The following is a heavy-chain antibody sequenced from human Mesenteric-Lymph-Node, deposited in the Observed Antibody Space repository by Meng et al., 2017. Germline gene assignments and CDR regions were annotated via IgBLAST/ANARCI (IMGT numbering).Heavy chain of an antibody. CDR3: ASTYYYDSSGYYYASVNWFDP. Sequence: QVQGGQLGGEMKRPGASVKVSCTASHYTFTGYGVSWFRQAPGQGLEWMGGIIPIFGTANYAQKFQGRVTITADESTSTAYMELSSLRSEDTAVYYCASTYYYDSSGYYYASVNWFDPWGQGTLVTVSS. D-gene: IGHD3-22*01. V-gene: IGHV1-69*13. CDR2: IIPIFGTA. J-gene: IGHJ5*02. CDR1: HYTFTGYG.